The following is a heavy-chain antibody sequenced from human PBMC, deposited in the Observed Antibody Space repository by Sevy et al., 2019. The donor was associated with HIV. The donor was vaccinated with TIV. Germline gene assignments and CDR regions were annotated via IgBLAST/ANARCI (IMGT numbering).Heavy chain of an antibody. Sequence: ASMKVSCKASGYTFTGYYMHWVRQAPGQGLEWMGWINPNSGGTNYAQKFQGRVTMTRDTSISTAYMELSRLRSDDTAVYYCARGGFEDCSSTSCYERGRLDPWGQGTLVTVSS. CDR2: INPNSGGT. J-gene: IGHJ5*02. CDR3: ARGGFEDCSSTSCYERGRLDP. D-gene: IGHD2-2*01. CDR1: GYTFTGYY. V-gene: IGHV1-2*02.